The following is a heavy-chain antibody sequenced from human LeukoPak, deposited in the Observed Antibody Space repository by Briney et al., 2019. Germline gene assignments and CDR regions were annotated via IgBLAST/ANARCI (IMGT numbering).Heavy chain of an antibody. V-gene: IGHV3-9*03. J-gene: IGHJ2*01. D-gene: IGHD1-14*01. CDR2: TSWNSGSI. CDR1: GFTFDDYA. Sequence: GGSLRLSCAASGFTFDDYAMHWVRQAPGKGLEWVSGTSWNSGSIDYADSVKGRFTISRDNAENSLYLQMNSLRAEDMALYFCAKGGGTYSDWYFDLWGRGTLVTVSS. CDR3: AKGGGTYSDWYFDL.